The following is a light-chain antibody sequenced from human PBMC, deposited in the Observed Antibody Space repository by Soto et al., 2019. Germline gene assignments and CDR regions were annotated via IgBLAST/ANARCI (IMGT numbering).Light chain of an antibody. V-gene: IGKV3-15*01. J-gene: IGKJ1*01. Sequence: ILMTQSPATLSVSPGERATLSCRASQSVSNNLAWYQQKPGQAPRLLIYDASTRATGIPARFSGSGSGTAFTLTISGLQSEDVSVYYWQQYNNWPPWTFGQGTNVEIK. CDR3: QQYNNWPPWT. CDR1: QSVSNN. CDR2: DAS.